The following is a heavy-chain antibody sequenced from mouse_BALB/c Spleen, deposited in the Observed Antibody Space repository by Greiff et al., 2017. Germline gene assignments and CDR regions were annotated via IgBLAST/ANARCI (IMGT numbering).Heavy chain of an antibody. CDR2: ISDGGSYT. CDR3: ASHYGSFYWYFDV. Sequence: EVKLVESGGGLVKPGGSLKLSCAASGFTFSDYYMYWVRQTPEKRLEWVATISDGGSYTYYPDSVKGRFTISRDNAKNNLYLQMSSLKSEDTAMYYCASHYGSFYWYFDVWGAGTTVTVSS. CDR1: GFTFSDYY. J-gene: IGHJ1*01. V-gene: IGHV5-4*02. D-gene: IGHD2-2*01.